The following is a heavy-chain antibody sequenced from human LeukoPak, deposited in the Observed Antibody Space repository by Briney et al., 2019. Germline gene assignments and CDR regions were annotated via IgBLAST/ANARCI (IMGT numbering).Heavy chain of an antibody. V-gene: IGHV1-2*02. Sequence: APVKLSCTASRYTFTAYYMHWLRQAPGQQREWMRWINPNIGGTNYAQKFQGRVTMTRDTSISTAYMELSRLRSDDTAVYYCARDTHTVTTDYYYYYYMDVWGKGTTVTVSS. CDR1: RYTFTAYY. J-gene: IGHJ6*03. CDR3: ARDTHTVTTDYYYYYYMDV. CDR2: INPNIGGT. D-gene: IGHD4-17*01.